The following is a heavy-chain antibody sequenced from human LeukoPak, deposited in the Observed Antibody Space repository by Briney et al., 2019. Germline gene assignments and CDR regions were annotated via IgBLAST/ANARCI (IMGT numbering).Heavy chain of an antibody. CDR3: VKGSSGSWRFDY. CDR2: IYSGGST. CDR1: GFTVSSNY. V-gene: IGHV3-53*05. J-gene: IGHJ4*02. D-gene: IGHD6-13*01. Sequence: GGSLRLSCAASGFTVSSNYMSWVRQAPGKGLEWVSVIYSGGSTYYADSVKGRFTISRDNSKNTLYLQMSSLRAEDTAVYYCVKGSSGSWRFDYWGQGTLVTVSS.